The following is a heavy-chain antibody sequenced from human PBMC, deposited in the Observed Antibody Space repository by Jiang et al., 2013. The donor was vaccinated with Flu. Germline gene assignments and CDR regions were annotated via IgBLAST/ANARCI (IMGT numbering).Heavy chain of an antibody. CDR1: GFTFSNYS. Sequence: VQLLESGGGLVKPGGSLRLSCAASGFTFSNYSMNWVRQAPGKGLEWVSSISSSSAYIYYADSGKGRFTISRDNAKNSLYLQMNSLRAEDTAVYYCAGDRPDAKYALSQRPDYWGRGTLVTVSS. CDR2: ISSSSAYI. J-gene: IGHJ4*02. CDR3: AGDRPDAKYALSQRPDY. D-gene: IGHD4/OR15-4a*01. V-gene: IGHV3-21*01.